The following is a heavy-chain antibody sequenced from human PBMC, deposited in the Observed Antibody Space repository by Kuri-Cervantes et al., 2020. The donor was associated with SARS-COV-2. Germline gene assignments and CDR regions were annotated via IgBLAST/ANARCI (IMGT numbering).Heavy chain of an antibody. CDR3: ARGGVVVPAAIGY. V-gene: IGHV3-7*01. Sequence: GESLKISCAASGFTFSSYWMSWVRQAPGKGLEWVANIKQDGSEKYYVDSMKGRFTISRDNAKNSLYLQMNSLRAEDTAVYYCARGGVVVPAAIGYWGQGTLVTVSS. J-gene: IGHJ4*02. CDR2: IKQDGSEK. CDR1: GFTFSSYW. D-gene: IGHD2-2*01.